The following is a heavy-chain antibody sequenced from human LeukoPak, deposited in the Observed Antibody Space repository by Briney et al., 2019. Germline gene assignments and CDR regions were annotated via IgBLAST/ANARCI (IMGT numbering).Heavy chain of an antibody. J-gene: IGHJ4*02. CDR3: ARVSGGWYYLDY. CDR2: ISSSSTI. D-gene: IGHD6-19*01. Sequence: GGSLRLSCAASGFTFSSYSMNWVRQAPGKGLEWVSYISSSSTIYYADSVKGRFTISRDNAKNSLYLQMNSLRAEDTAVYYCARVSGGWYYLDYWGQGTLVTVSS. CDR1: GFTFSSYS. V-gene: IGHV3-48*01.